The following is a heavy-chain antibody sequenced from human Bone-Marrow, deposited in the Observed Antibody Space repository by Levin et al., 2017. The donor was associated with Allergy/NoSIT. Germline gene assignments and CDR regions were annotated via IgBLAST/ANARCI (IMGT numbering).Heavy chain of an antibody. CDR1: GFTFSSYA. D-gene: IGHD3-10*01. J-gene: IGHJ4*02. V-gene: IGHV3-23*01. Sequence: GESLKISCAASGFTFSSYAMSWVRQAPGKGLEWVSAISGSGGSTYYADSVKGRFTISRDNSKNTLYLQMNSLRAEDTAVYYCAKLWFGELLGVDYWGQGTLVTVSS. CDR3: AKLWFGELLGVDY. CDR2: ISGSGGST.